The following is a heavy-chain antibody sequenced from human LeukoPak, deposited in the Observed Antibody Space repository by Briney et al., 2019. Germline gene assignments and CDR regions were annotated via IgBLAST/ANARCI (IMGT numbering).Heavy chain of an antibody. J-gene: IGHJ4*02. CDR3: AKAEVEEHYFDY. CDR2: ISGSGGST. D-gene: IGHD1-14*01. V-gene: IGHV3-23*01. Sequence: SGGSLRLSCAASGFTFSSYAMSWVRQAPGKGLEWVSAISGSGGSTYYADSVKGRFTISRDNSKNTLYLQMNSLRAEDTAVYYRAKAEVEEHYFDYWGQGTLVTVSS. CDR1: GFTFSSYA.